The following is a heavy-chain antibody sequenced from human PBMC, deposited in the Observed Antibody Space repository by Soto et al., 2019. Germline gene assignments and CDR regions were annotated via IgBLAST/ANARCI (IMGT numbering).Heavy chain of an antibody. J-gene: IGHJ4*02. CDR3: ARGGTAEADF. CDR1: GYTFTGYG. V-gene: IGHV1-18*01. Sequence: QAQLVQSGAEVKEPGASVKVSCKASGYTFTGYGITWVRQAPGQGLEWMGWASPLSATTNYAPKFQGRVTMTTDTSTNMDYMELRSLRSDDTAVYYCARGGTAEADFWCQGTLVTVSS. CDR2: ASPLSATT. D-gene: IGHD2-21*02.